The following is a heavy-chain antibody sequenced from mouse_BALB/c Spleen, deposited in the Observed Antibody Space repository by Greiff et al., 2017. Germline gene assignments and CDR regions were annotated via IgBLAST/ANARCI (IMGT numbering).Heavy chain of an antibody. Sequence: VQLKESGPELVKPGASVKMSCKASGYTFTSYVMHWVKQKPGQGLEWIGYINPYNDGTKYNEKFKGKATLTSDKSSSTAYMELSSLTSEDAAVYYCARGNYDYLAWFAYWGQGTLVTVSA. J-gene: IGHJ3*01. D-gene: IGHD2-4*01. CDR3: ARGNYDYLAWFAY. V-gene: IGHV1-14*01. CDR2: INPYNDGT. CDR1: GYTFTSYV.